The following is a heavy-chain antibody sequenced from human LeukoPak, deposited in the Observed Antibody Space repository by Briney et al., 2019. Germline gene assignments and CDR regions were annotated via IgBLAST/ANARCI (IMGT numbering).Heavy chain of an antibody. J-gene: IGHJ5*02. D-gene: IGHD4-17*01. Sequence: ASVKVSCTTSGYTFTDYHIQWVRQAPGQGLEWMGWINPYSSDTNYAPELQGRVTMTRDTSIATAFMELSSLTSDDTAVYYCARGRTDYDTNCFDPWGQGTLVTVSS. CDR1: GYTFTDYH. CDR3: ARGRTDYDTNCFDP. V-gene: IGHV1-2*02. CDR2: INPYSSDT.